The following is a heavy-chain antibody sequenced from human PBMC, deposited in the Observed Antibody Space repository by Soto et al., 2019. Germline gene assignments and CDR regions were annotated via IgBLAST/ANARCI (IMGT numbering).Heavy chain of an antibody. CDR3: AEGDCRGGSCYFAAFEI. V-gene: IGHV3-30*18. Sequence: QVQLVESGGGVVQPGRSLRLSCAASGFTFSSYGMHWVRQAPGKGLERVAVISHDGTNNYYTESVKGRFTISRDNSKNTLFLQMNSVRAEDTAVYFCAEGDCRGGSCYFAAFEIWGHGTMVTVSS. D-gene: IGHD2-15*01. J-gene: IGHJ3*02. CDR2: ISHDGTNN. CDR1: GFTFSSYG.